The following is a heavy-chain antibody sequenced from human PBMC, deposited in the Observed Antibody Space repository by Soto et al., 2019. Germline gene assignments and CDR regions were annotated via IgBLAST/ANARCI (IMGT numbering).Heavy chain of an antibody. V-gene: IGHV3-23*01. CDR3: AKEAAYYDILTGYFGYYYGMDV. CDR1: GFTFSSYA. J-gene: IGHJ6*02. Sequence: EVQLLESGGGLVQPGGSLRLSCAASGFTFSSYAMSWVRQAPGKGLEWVSAISGSGGSTYYADSVKGRFTISRDNSKNTLYLQMNSPRAEDTAVYYCAKEAAYYDILTGYFGYYYGMDVWGQGTTVTVSS. CDR2: ISGSGGST. D-gene: IGHD3-9*01.